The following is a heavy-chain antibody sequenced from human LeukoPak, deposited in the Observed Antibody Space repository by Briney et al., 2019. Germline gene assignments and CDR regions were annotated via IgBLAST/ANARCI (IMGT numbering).Heavy chain of an antibody. CDR2: INHSGST. CDR1: GYSISSGSY. Sequence: SETLSLTCTVSGYSISSGSYWGWIRQPLGKGLEWIGEINHSGSTNYNPSLKRRVTISVDTSKNQFSLKLSSVTAADTAVYYCARGVPFDYWGQGTLVTVSS. CDR3: ARGVPFDY. J-gene: IGHJ4*02. V-gene: IGHV4-38-2*02. D-gene: IGHD6-6*01.